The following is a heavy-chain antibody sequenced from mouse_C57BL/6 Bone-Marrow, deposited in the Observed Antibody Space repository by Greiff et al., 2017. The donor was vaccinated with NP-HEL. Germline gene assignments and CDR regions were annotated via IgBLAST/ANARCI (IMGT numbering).Heavy chain of an antibody. CDR2: INPSSGYT. J-gene: IGHJ2*01. V-gene: IGHV1-4*01. D-gene: IGHD1-1*01. Sequence: QVQLKESGAELARPGGSVKISCKASGYTFTSYTMHWVNQRPGQGLEWIAYINPSSGYTKYNEKFKDKVTFTADNSYSTPYMQLSSLTSEDAAVYYCARMIATSVDYWGQGTTLTVSS. CDR1: GYTFTSYT. CDR3: ARMIATSVDY.